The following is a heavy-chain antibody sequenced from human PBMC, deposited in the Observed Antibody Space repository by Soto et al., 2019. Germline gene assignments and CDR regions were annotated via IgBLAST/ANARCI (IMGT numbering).Heavy chain of an antibody. D-gene: IGHD2-15*01. V-gene: IGHV5-51*01. CDR2: IYPGDSDT. CDR1: GYSFTSYW. CDR3: ARWGMAVDHYNWFDP. Sequence: GESLKISCKGSGYSFTSYWIGWVRQMPGKGLEWMGIIYPGDSDTRYSPSFQGQVTISADKSISTAYLQWSSLKASDTAMYYCARWGMAVDHYNWFDPWGQGTLVTVSS. J-gene: IGHJ5*02.